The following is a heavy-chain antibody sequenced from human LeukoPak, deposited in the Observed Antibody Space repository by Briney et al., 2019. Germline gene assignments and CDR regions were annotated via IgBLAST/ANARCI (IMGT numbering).Heavy chain of an antibody. CDR2: ISSSGSTI. Sequence: PGGSLRLSCAASGFTFSSYEMNWVRQAPGKGLEWVSYISSSGSTIYYADSVKGRFTISRDNADNSLYLQMNSLRAEDTAVYYCARDNSLASETTTEVFDIWGQGTMVTVSS. D-gene: IGHD4-17*01. J-gene: IGHJ3*02. V-gene: IGHV3-48*03. CDR3: ARDNSLASETTTEVFDI. CDR1: GFTFSSYE.